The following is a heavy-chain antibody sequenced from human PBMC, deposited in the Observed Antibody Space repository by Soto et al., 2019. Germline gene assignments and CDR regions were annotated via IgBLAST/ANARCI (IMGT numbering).Heavy chain of an antibody. D-gene: IGHD6-19*01. J-gene: IGHJ6*02. V-gene: IGHV6-1*01. Sequence: SQTHSLTCAISGDSVSSNSAAWNWIRQSPSRGLEWLGRTYYRSKWYNDYAVSVKSRITINPDTSKNQFSLQLNSVTPEDAAMYYCARSPSSVAGYVMEVWGQGTSVTGSS. CDR2: TYYRSKWYN. CDR3: ARSPSSVAGYVMEV. CDR1: GDSVSSNSAA.